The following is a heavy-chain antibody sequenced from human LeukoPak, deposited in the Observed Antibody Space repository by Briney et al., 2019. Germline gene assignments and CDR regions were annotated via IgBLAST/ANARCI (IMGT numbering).Heavy chain of an antibody. D-gene: IGHD3-10*01. J-gene: IGHJ4*02. CDR3: ARGIPEPWFGESLGMD. Sequence: ASVKVSCKASGYTFTSYDTNWVRQATGQGLEWMGWMNPNSGNTGYAQKFQGRVTMTRNTSISTAYMELSSLRSEDTAVYYCARGIPEPWFGESLGMDWGQGTLVTVSS. CDR2: MNPNSGNT. V-gene: IGHV1-8*01. CDR1: GYTFTSYD.